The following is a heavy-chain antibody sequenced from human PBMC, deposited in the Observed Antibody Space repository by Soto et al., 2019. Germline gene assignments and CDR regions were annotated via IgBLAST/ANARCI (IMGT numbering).Heavy chain of an antibody. J-gene: IGHJ6*02. CDR3: ARDKVGSNYYYYYYGMDV. CDR1: GDSVSSNSAA. CDR2: TYHRSKWYN. D-gene: IGHD4-4*01. V-gene: IGHV6-1*01. Sequence: SQTLSLTCAISGDSVSSNSAAWNWIRQSPSRGLEWLGRTYHRSKWYNDYAVSVKSRITINPDTSKNQFSLQLNSVTPEDTAVYYCARDKVGSNYYYYYYGMDVWGQGTTVTVSS.